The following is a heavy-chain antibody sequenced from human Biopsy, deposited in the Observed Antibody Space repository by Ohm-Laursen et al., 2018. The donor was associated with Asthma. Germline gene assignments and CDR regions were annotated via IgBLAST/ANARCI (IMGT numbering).Heavy chain of an antibody. CDR3: AREVSTVDYGFFFLAMDV. V-gene: IGHV1-69*13. D-gene: IGHD4-17*01. Sequence: GASVKVSCKASGGTFSRYAISWVRQAPGQGLEWMGGIIPVFGTSNYAQKFQGRVTFTADGSTSSAYMELSSLTSEDSAVYYCAREVSTVDYGFFFLAMDVRGQGTTVTVSS. CDR2: IIPVFGTS. CDR1: GGTFSRYA. J-gene: IGHJ6*02.